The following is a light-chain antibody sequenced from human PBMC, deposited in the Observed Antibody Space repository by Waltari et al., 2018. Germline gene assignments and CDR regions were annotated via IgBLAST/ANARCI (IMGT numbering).Light chain of an antibody. CDR2: DAS. V-gene: IGKV3-11*01. CDR1: ESVVSY. Sequence: IVLTQSPDTLSVSPGETATLSCRASESVVSYLAWFQQKPGQAPRLLIYDASNRPTGIPDKFTGSGSGTDFTLTISSLEPDDFAVYFCQQRNSWPWTFGQGTKLDI. CDR3: QQRNSWPWT. J-gene: IGKJ2*01.